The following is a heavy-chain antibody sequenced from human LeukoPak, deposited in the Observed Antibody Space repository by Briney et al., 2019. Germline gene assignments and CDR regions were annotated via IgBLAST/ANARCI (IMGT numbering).Heavy chain of an antibody. V-gene: IGHV3-64*04. CDR2: ISSNGGST. Sequence: GGSLRLSCSASGFTFSSYAMHWVRQAPGKGLEYVSAISSNGGSTYYADSVKGRFTISSDNSKNTLYLQMNSLRAEDTAVYYCANGYCSSTSCYGVGYWGQGTLVTVSS. CDR1: GFTFSSYA. CDR3: ANGYCSSTSCYGVGY. J-gene: IGHJ4*02. D-gene: IGHD2-2*01.